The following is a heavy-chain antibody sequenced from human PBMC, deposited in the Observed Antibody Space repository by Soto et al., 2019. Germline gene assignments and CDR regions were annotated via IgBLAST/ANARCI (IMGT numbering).Heavy chain of an antibody. CDR1: GYTFTSYY. V-gene: IGHV1-46*03. CDR3: TRDRGTSMITKLFDY. D-gene: IGHD3-16*01. CDR2: INPSGGGT. Sequence: ASVKVSCKPSGYTFTSYYLHWVRQAPGQGLEWMGIINPSGGGTSYAQKFQSRVTMTIDSSTSTVYMELSSLIYDDTAVYYCTRDRGTSMITKLFDYWGQGTLVTVSS. J-gene: IGHJ4*02.